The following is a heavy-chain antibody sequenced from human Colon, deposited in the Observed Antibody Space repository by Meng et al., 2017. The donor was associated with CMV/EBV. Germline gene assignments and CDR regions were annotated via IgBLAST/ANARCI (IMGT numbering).Heavy chain of an antibody. J-gene: IGHJ4*02. CDR3: ARERGGLCSSTNCQKTFDY. CDR2: ISNSEGTT. Sequence: SLKISCAASGFTFSSYEMNWVRQAPGKGLEWVSYISNSEGTTYYADSVKGRFTISRDNDKNSLYLQMNSLRAEDTAAYYCARERGGLCSSTNCQKTFDYWGQGTVVTVSS. D-gene: IGHD2-2*01. V-gene: IGHV3-48*03. CDR1: GFTFSSYE.